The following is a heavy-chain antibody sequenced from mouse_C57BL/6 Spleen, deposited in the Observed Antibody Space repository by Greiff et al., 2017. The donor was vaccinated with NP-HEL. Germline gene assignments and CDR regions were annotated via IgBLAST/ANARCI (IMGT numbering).Heavy chain of an antibody. CDR3: ARFYGSRGYFDV. CDR2: IRNKANGYTT. Sequence: EVKLVDSGGGLVQPGGSLSLSCAASGFTFTDYYMSWVRQPPGKALEWLGFIRNKANGYTTEYSASVKGRFTISRDNSQSILYLQMNALRAEDSATYYCARFYGSRGYFDVWGTGTTVTVSS. D-gene: IGHD1-1*01. V-gene: IGHV7-3*01. J-gene: IGHJ1*03. CDR1: GFTFTDYY.